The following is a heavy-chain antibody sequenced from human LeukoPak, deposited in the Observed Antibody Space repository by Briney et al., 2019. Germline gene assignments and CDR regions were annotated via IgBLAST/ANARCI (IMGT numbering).Heavy chain of an antibody. Sequence: SETLSLTCAVYGGSFCGYYWSWIRQPPGKGLEWIGEINHSGSTNYNPSLKSRVTISVDTSKNQFSLKLSSVTAADTAVYYCARHSTYYDFWSGYYTHGMDVWGQGTTVTVSS. CDR1: GGSFCGYY. CDR3: ARHSTYYDFWSGYYTHGMDV. V-gene: IGHV4-34*01. D-gene: IGHD3-3*01. CDR2: INHSGST. J-gene: IGHJ6*02.